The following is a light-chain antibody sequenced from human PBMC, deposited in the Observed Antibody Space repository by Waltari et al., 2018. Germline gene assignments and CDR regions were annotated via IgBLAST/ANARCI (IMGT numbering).Light chain of an antibody. V-gene: IGKV1-9*01. CDR2: AAS. Sequence: DIQLTQSQSFLSASVGGRVTITYRASQGISSYLAWYHQKPGKAPKLLIYAASTLQRGVPSRFSGSGSGTEFTLTISSLQPEDFATYYCQQLNSYLLTFGPGTKVDIK. CDR3: QQLNSYLLT. J-gene: IGKJ3*01. CDR1: QGISSY.